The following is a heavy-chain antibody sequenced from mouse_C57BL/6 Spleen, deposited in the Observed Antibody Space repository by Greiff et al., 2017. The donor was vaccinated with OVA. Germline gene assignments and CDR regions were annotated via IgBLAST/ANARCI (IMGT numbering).Heavy chain of an antibody. CDR2: ISTGGSYT. J-gene: IGHJ3*01. CDR1: GFTFSSYG. Sequence: EVKLVESGGDLVKPGGSLKLSCAASGFTFSSYGMSWVRQTPEQGLEWVATISTGGSYTYYTASVQGRFTISRDNANNTLYLQRSSLKSEDTAMYYCTRHVVDGNDVAVWGKGTLVTFST. V-gene: IGHV5-6*02. D-gene: IGHD2-2*01. CDR3: TRHVVDGNDVAV.